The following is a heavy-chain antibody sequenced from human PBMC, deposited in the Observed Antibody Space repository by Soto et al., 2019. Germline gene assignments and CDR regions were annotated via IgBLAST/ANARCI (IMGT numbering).Heavy chain of an antibody. CDR2: IWSDGSKR. CDR1: GFTFSHYG. D-gene: IGHD3-10*01. Sequence: GGSLRLSCAASGFTFSHYGMHWVRQTPGKGLEWVAVIWSDGSKRYYGDSVKGRFTISRDSSENTLYLQMDSLRDDDTAVYYCARESGPAGLGELDCWGQGTLVTVSS. V-gene: IGHV3-33*01. J-gene: IGHJ4*02. CDR3: ARESGPAGLGELDC.